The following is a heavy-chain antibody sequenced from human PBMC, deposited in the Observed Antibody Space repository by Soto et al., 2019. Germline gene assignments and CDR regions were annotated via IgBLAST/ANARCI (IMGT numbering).Heavy chain of an antibody. CDR1: GYNFATDW. CDR3: ARYWHSYSLNCDRGMDV. D-gene: IGHD5-18*01. CDR2: IYPADSDT. Sequence: TGESLKISCKGSGYNFATDWIGWVRQMPGKGLEGMGIIYPADSDTRYSPSSQGQVTISADKSISTAYLQWSSLKASDTAMYFCARYWHSYSLNCDRGMDVWGQGTTVTVSS. J-gene: IGHJ6*02. V-gene: IGHV5-51*01.